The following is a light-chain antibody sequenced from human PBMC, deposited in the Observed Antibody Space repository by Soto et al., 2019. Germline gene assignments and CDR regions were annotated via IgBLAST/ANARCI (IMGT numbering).Light chain of an antibody. CDR3: SSYASTSTLVV. CDR2: DVS. V-gene: IGLV2-14*01. Sequence: QSALTQPASVSGSPGQSITISCTGTSSDVGTYNYVSWYQQHPGKAPKLIIYDVSTRPSGLSNRFSGSKSGNTASLTISGLQAEDEADYFCSSYASTSTLVVFGGGTKVTVL. CDR1: SSDVGTYNY. J-gene: IGLJ2*01.